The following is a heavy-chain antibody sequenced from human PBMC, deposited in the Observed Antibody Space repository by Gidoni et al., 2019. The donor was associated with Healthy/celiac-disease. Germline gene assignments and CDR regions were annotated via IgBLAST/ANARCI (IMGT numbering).Heavy chain of an antibody. CDR3: ARQYYYYSTPFDY. J-gene: IGHJ4*02. CDR2: IYYSGST. Sequence: RQPQGKGLEWIGSIYYSGSTYYNPSLKSRVTIAVDTSKNQFSLKLSSLTAADTAVYYCARQYYYYSTPFDYWGQGTLVTVSS. V-gene: IGHV4-39*01. D-gene: IGHD3-16*01.